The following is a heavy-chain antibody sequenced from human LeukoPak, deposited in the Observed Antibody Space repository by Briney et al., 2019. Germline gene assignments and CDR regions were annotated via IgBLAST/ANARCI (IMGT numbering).Heavy chain of an antibody. CDR1: GFTFSDYA. CDR2: ISGSGGST. V-gene: IGHV3-23*01. D-gene: IGHD5-24*01. J-gene: IGHJ4*02. Sequence: GGSLRLSCAVSGFTFSDYAMSWVRQAPGKGLEWVSTISGSGGSTYSADSVKGRFTISRDNSRNTLYLQMNSLRAEDTAIYYCAKGGPQFFDYWGQETLVTVSS. CDR3: AKGGPQFFDY.